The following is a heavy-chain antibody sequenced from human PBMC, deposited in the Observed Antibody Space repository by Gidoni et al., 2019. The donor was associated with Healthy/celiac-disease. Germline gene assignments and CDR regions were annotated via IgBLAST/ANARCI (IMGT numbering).Heavy chain of an antibody. J-gene: IGHJ6*03. CDR3: ARVVPAASYLDYYYMDV. D-gene: IGHD2-2*01. Sequence: QVQLVESGGGLVKPGGSLRLSCAASGFTFSDYYMSWIRQAPGKGLEWVSYISSSSSYTNYADSVKGRFTISRDNAKNSLYLQMNSLRAEDTAVYYRARVVPAASYLDYYYMDVWGKGTTVTVSS. CDR1: GFTFSDYY. CDR2: ISSSSSYT. V-gene: IGHV3-11*06.